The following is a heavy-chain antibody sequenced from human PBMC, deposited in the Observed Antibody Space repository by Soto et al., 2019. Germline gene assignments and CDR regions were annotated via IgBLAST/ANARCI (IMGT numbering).Heavy chain of an antibody. D-gene: IGHD4-17*01. CDR1: GGSISSNW. Sequence: QVQLQESGPGLVKPSGTLSLTCAVSGGSISSNWWSWVRQPPGKGLEWIGEIYHSGSTNYNPSLKSRVTISIDESKNHFSLKLSSVTAADTAMYYCARGRYKDYGAYYIFDSWGQGTLVTVSS. CDR2: IYHSGST. CDR3: ARGRYKDYGAYYIFDS. J-gene: IGHJ4*02. V-gene: IGHV4-4*02.